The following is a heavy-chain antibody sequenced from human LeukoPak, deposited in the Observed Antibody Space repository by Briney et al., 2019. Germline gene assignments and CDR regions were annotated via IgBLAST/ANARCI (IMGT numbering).Heavy chain of an antibody. J-gene: IGHJ4*02. CDR1: GYTFTSYG. V-gene: IGHV1-18*01. CDR3: ARDPATMVRGVLGY. D-gene: IGHD3-10*01. Sequence: ASVKVSCKASGYTFTSYGISWVRQAPGQGLEWMGWISAYNGNTNYAQKLQGRVTMTTDTSTSTAYMELRSLRSDDTAVYYCARDPATMVRGVLGYWGQGTLVTVSS. CDR2: ISAYNGNT.